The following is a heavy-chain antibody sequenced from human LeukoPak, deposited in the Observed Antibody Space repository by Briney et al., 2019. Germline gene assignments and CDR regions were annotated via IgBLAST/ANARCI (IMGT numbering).Heavy chain of an antibody. CDR2: ISGSGGST. V-gene: IGHV3-23*01. J-gene: IGHJ3*02. CDR1: GFTFSSYA. Sequence: GGSLRLSCAASGFTFSSYAMSWVRQAPGKGLEWVTPISGSGGSTYYADSAKGRFTISRDNSKNTLYLQMNSLRAEDTAVYYCAKAYYGGNFNDAFDIWGQGRMVTVSS. D-gene: IGHD4-23*01. CDR3: AKAYYGGNFNDAFDI.